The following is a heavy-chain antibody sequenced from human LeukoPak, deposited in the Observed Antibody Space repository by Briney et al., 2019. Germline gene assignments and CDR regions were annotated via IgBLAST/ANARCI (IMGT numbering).Heavy chain of an antibody. CDR2: IGWNSGGI. D-gene: IGHD6-13*01. J-gene: IGHJ4*02. Sequence: GGSLRPSCAASGFTFDDYAMHWVRQAPGKGLEWVSGIGWNSGGIVYADSVKGRFTISRDNAKNSLYLQMNSLGAEDTALYYCAKVTAAGFVDYWGQGTLVTVSS. V-gene: IGHV3-9*01. CDR3: AKVTAAGFVDY. CDR1: GFTFDDYA.